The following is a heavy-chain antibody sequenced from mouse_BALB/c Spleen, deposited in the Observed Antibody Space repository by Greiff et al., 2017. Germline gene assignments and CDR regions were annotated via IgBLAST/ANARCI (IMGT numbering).Heavy chain of an antibody. D-gene: IGHD1-1*01. J-gene: IGHJ3*01. Sequence: EVQLQESGGGLVQPGGSLKLSCAASGFTFSSYTMSWVRQTPEKRLEWVAYISNGGGSTYYPDTVKGRFTISRDNAKNTLYLQMSSLKSEDTAMYYCARPPDYYGSSYVWAYWGQGTLVTVSA. CDR1: GFTFSSYT. CDR2: ISNGGGST. V-gene: IGHV5-12-2*01. CDR3: ARPPDYYGSSYVWAY.